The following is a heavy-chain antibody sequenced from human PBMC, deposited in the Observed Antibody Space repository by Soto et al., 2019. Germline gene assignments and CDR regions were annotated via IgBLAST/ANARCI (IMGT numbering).Heavy chain of an antibody. CDR3: ARVSGGVYYDFWSGYYGPFDI. J-gene: IGHJ3*02. Sequence: ASVRVSCKASGYTFTSYGISWVRQAPGQGLEWMGWISSYNGNTNYAQKLQGRVTMTTDKSTSTAYLELRSLRSDDTAVYFCARVSGGVYYDFWSGYYGPFDIWGQGTMVTVS. V-gene: IGHV1-18*01. D-gene: IGHD3-3*01. CDR2: ISSYNGNT. CDR1: GYTFTSYG.